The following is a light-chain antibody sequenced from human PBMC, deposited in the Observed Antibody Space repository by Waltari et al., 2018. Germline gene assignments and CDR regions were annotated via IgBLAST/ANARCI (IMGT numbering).Light chain of an antibody. Sequence: QSVLTQPPSVSGAPGQRVTISCTGGTSNIGAGYDVHWYQQLPGTAPKLLIYVNANRLSGVPDRSSGSKSGTSASLAIAGLQAEDEGNYYCQSADGSLTLFGGGTRLTVL. V-gene: IGLV1-40*01. J-gene: IGLJ2*01. CDR3: QSADGSLTL. CDR1: TSNIGAGYD. CDR2: VNA.